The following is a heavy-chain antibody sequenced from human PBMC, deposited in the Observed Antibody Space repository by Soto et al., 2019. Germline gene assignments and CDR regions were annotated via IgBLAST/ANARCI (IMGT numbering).Heavy chain of an antibody. V-gene: IGHV3-66*01. CDR3: ARDRVGGYYSDYFDY. J-gene: IGHJ4*02. CDR1: GFTVSSNY. Sequence: EVQLVESGGGLVQPGGSLRLSCAASGFTVSSNYMSWVRQAPGKGLEWVSVIYSGGSTYYADSVKGRFTISRDNSKNTLYLQMNSLRAEDTAVYYCARDRVGGYYSDYFDYWGQGPLFTVSS. D-gene: IGHD3-22*01. CDR2: IYSGGST.